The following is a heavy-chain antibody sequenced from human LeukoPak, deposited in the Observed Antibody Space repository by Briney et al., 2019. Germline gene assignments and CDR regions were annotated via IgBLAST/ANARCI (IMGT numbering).Heavy chain of an antibody. D-gene: IGHD2-8*01. CDR2: IGSSSSYI. J-gene: IGHJ4*02. CDR3: ARDPRPLLYCTNGVCYNGY. Sequence: PGGSLRLSCAASGFTFSSYSMNWVRQAPGKGLEWVSSIGSSSSYIYYADSVKGRFTISRDNAKNSLYLQMNSLRAEDTAVYYCARDPRPLLYCTNGVCYNGYWGQGTLVTVSS. CDR1: GFTFSSYS. V-gene: IGHV3-21*01.